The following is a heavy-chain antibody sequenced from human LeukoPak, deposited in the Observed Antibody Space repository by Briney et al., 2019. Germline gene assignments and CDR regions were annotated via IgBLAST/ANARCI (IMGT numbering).Heavy chain of an antibody. CDR1: GGSFSGSY. CDR3: ARLGIGVVPSAMLGDYYFDY. Sequence: SETLSLTCAVYGGSFSGSYWSWIRQPPGEGLEWIGEINHSGGTNYNPSLKSRVTLSVDTSKNQFSLKLTSVTAADTAVYYCARLGIGVVPSAMLGDYYFDYWGQGTLVTVSS. V-gene: IGHV4-34*01. CDR2: INHSGGT. J-gene: IGHJ4*02. D-gene: IGHD2-2*01.